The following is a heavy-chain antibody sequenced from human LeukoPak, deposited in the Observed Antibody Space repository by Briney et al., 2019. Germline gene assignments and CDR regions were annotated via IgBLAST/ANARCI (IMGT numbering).Heavy chain of an antibody. CDR3: AKDTARYFDWSNSYDY. J-gene: IGHJ4*02. Sequence: GGSLRLSCAASGFTFSSYAMSWVRQAPGKGLEWVSAISGSGGSTYYADSVKGRFTISGDNSKNTLYLQMNSLRAEDTAVYYCAKDTARYFDWSNSYDYWGQGTLVTVSS. D-gene: IGHD3-9*01. V-gene: IGHV3-23*01. CDR1: GFTFSSYA. CDR2: ISGSGGST.